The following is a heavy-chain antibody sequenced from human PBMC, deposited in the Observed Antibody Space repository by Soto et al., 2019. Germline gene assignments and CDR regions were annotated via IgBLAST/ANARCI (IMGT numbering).Heavy chain of an antibody. D-gene: IGHD3-10*01. CDR3: ASMPITRATPYYFCY. Sequence: QLQLQESGPRLVKPSETLSLTCTVSGGSISSYSHYCGWIRQPPGQGLEWIGYMYYSGSTYYNPSFTSRFTMSFDTSKKQFSLILRSVTAADPAVYYCASMPITRATPYYFCYCYQGTLVTVSS. J-gene: IGHJ4*02. V-gene: IGHV4-39*01. CDR1: GGSISSYSHY. CDR2: MYYSGST.